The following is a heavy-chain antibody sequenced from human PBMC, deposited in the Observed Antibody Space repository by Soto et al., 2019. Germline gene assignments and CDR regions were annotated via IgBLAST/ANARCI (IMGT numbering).Heavy chain of an antibody. CDR1: GYTFTSYD. D-gene: IGHD5-18*01. V-gene: IGHV1-8*01. CDR3: AREAGYRYGLDY. CDR2: MNPNSGNT. Sequence: QVQLVQSGAEVKKPGASVKVSCKASGYTFTSYDINWVRQATRQGLEWMGWMNPNSGNTGYAQKFQGRVTLTSNTSRGTASMELSSLRSEDPAVDYCAREAGYRYGLDYWGLATLVTVSS. J-gene: IGHJ4*02.